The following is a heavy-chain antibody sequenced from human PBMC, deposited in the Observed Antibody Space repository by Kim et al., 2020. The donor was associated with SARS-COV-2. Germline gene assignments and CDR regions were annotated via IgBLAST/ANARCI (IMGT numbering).Heavy chain of an antibody. V-gene: IGHV3-21*01. CDR1: GFVFSSYS. J-gene: IGHJ3*01. CDR2: ISSSCSFI. Sequence: GGSLRLSCAASGFVFSSYSMNWVRQAPGKGLEWISSISSSCSFIHYSDSVKGRCNITRDNAKHSVYLHMNSLRAEDTAIYYCARFYSSGYNDAFDVWGRGTMVTVSS. CDR3: ARFYSSGYNDAFDV. D-gene: IGHD3-22*01.